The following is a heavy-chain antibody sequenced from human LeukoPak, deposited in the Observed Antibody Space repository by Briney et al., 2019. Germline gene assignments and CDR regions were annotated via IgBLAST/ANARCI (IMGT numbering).Heavy chain of an antibody. V-gene: IGHV1-2*02. CDR3: ARDRGYSGSYGALDY. D-gene: IGHD1-26*01. CDR2: INPNSGGT. J-gene: IGHJ4*02. Sequence: ASVKVSCKASGYTFTGYYMHWVRQAPGQGLEWMGWINPNSGGTNYAQKFQGRATMTRDTSISTAYMELSRLRSDDTAVYYCARDRGYSGSYGALDYWGQGTLVTVSS. CDR1: GYTFTGYY.